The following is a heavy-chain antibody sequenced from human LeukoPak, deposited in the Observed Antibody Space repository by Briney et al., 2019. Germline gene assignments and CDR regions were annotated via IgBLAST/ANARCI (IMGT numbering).Heavy chain of an antibody. J-gene: IGHJ6*02. Sequence: GGSLRLSCAASGFTFDDYAMHWVRQAPGKGLEWVSGISWNSGSIGYADSVKGRFTISRDNAKNSLYLQMNSLRAEDTALYYCAKEYSSSPYYYYYGMDVWGQGTMVTVSS. CDR2: ISWNSGSI. CDR3: AKEYSSSPYYYYYGMDV. D-gene: IGHD6-13*01. V-gene: IGHV3-9*01. CDR1: GFTFDDYA.